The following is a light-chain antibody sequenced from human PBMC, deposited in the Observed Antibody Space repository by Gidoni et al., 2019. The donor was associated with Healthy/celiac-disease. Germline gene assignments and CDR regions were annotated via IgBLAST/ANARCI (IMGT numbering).Light chain of an antibody. Sequence: IVLSQSPGPLSLSPGERATISCRASQSVSSSYLAWYQQKRGQAHRLLIYGASSSATGIPDRFSGSGSGTDFTLTISRLEPEDVAVYCCQQYGSSPWTFGQGTKVEIK. CDR1: QSVSSSY. CDR2: GAS. V-gene: IGKV3-20*01. CDR3: QQYGSSPWT. J-gene: IGKJ1*01.